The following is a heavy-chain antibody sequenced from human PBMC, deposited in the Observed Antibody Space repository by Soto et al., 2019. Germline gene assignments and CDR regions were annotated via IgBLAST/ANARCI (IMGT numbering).Heavy chain of an antibody. CDR1: GFSLSTNGVG. CDR2: IYWHDDK. CDR3: AHHLIAWGDAVAL. D-gene: IGHD3-16*01. V-gene: IGHV2-5*01. J-gene: IGHJ3*01. Sequence: QITLKESGPTLVKPTQTLTLTCTFSGFSLSTNGVGVSWIRQPPGKALEWLALIYWHDDKRYSPSLRSRLAISPDSSKTQVVLRLTSMVPVATATDYCAHHLIAWGDAVALWGQGTMVTVSS.